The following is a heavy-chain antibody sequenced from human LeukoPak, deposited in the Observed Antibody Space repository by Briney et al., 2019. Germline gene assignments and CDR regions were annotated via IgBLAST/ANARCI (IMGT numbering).Heavy chain of an antibody. Sequence: ASVKVSCKASGGTFSSYAISWVRQAPGQGLEWMGIINPSGGSTSYAQKFQGRVTMTRDTSTSTVYMELSSLRSEDTAVYYCARAEVVIPFDYWGQGTLVTVSS. J-gene: IGHJ4*02. CDR3: ARAEVVIPFDY. CDR2: INPSGGST. CDR1: GGTFSSYA. V-gene: IGHV1-46*01. D-gene: IGHD3-22*01.